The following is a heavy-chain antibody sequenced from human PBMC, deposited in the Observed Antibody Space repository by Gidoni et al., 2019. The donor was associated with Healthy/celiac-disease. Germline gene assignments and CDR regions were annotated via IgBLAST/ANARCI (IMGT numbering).Heavy chain of an antibody. CDR2: ISSRSSTI. D-gene: IGHD4-17*01. CDR3: ARDNGYGDGTDY. CDR1: GFTFSSYS. V-gene: IGHV3-48*01. J-gene: IGHJ4*02. Sequence: EVQLVESGGGLVQPGGSLRLSCAASGFTFSSYSMNWVRQAPGKGLEWVSYISSRSSTIYYADSVKGRFTISRDNAKNSLYLQMNSLRAEDTAVYYCARDNGYGDGTDYWGQGTLVTVSS.